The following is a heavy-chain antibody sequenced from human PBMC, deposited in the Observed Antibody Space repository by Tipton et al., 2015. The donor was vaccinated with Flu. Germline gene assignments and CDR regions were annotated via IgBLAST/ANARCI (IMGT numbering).Heavy chain of an antibody. Sequence: LSLTCAASGFTFSSYGMHWVRQAPGKGLEWVAVIWYDGSNKYYADSVKGRFTISRDNSKNTLYLQMNSLRAEDTAVYYCARVVDCGGDCYTLDYWGQGTLVTVSS. J-gene: IGHJ4*02. CDR2: IWYDGSNK. CDR1: GFTFSSYG. CDR3: ARVVDCGGDCYTLDY. V-gene: IGHV3-33*01. D-gene: IGHD2-21*02.